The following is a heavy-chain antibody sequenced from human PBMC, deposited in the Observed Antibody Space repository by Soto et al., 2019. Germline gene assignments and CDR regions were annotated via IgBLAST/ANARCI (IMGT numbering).Heavy chain of an antibody. CDR3: ARDKWFGELGSDYYYGMDV. CDR1: GGSFSCYY. J-gene: IGHJ6*02. D-gene: IGHD3-10*01. V-gene: IGHV4-34*01. CDR2: INHSGST. Sequence: PSETLSLTCAVYGGSFSCYYWSWIRQPPGKGLKWIGEINHSGSTNYNPSLKSRVTISVDTSKNQFSLKLSSVTAADTAVYYCARDKWFGELGSDYYYGMDVWGQGTTVTVSS.